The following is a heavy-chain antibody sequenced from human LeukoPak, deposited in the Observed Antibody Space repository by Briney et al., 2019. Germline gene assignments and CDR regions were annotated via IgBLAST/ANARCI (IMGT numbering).Heavy chain of an antibody. CDR1: GFTFSNYA. V-gene: IGHV3-30-3*01. CDR2: ISDDGSRQ. J-gene: IGHJ4*02. D-gene: IGHD3-10*01. CDR3: VKDRTGTYTLDY. Sequence: TGGSLRLSCAATGFTFSNYAIHWGRQAPGKELEWVAFISDDGSRQHYADSVKGRFTISRDNSKNTLNLQMNSLRAEDTAVYYCVKDRTGTYTLDYWGQGTLVTVSS.